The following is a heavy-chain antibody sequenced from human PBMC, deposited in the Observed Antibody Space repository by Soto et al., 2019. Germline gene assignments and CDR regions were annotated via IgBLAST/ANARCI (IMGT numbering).Heavy chain of an antibody. CDR3: ARDLGPWDIADGRTYYYYGMDV. CDR2: INSDGSST. Sequence: GGSLRLSCAASGFTFSSYWMHWVRQAPGKGLVWVSRINSDGSSTSYADSVKGRFTISRDNAKNTLYLQMNSLRAEDTAVYYCARDLGPWDIADGRTYYYYGMDVWGQGTTVTVSS. CDR1: GFTFSSYW. J-gene: IGHJ6*02. V-gene: IGHV3-74*01. D-gene: IGHD2-15*01.